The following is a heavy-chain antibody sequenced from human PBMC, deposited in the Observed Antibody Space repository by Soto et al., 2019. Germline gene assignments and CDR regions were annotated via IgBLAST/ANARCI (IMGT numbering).Heavy chain of an antibody. V-gene: IGHV3-21*01. CDR2: ISSSSSYI. Sequence: GGSLRLSCAASGFTFSSYSMNWVRQAPGKGLEWVSSISSSSSYIYYADSVKGRFTISRDNAKNSLYLQMNSLRAEDTAVYYCARGPRAGWYFDYWGQGTLVTVSS. J-gene: IGHJ4*02. CDR1: GFTFSSYS. CDR3: ARGPRAGWYFDY. D-gene: IGHD6-19*01.